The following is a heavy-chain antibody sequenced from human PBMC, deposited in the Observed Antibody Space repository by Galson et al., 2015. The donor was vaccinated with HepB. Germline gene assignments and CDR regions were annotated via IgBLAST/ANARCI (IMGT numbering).Heavy chain of an antibody. V-gene: IGHV3-30*04. CDR1: GFTFSSYA. CDR3: ARDQWQSSSWYPGYYYGMDV. CDR2: ISYDGSNK. J-gene: IGHJ6*02. D-gene: IGHD6-13*01. Sequence: LRLSCAASGFTFSSYAMHWVRQAPGKGLEWVAVISYDGSNKYYADSVKGRFTISRDNSKNTGPNTLYLQMNSLRAEDTAVYYCARDQWQSSSWYPGYYYGMDVWGQGTTVTVSS.